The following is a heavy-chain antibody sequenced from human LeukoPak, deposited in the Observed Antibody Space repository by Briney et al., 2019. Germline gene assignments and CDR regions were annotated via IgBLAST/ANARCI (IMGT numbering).Heavy chain of an antibody. CDR1: GGSISSGGYY. CDR3: ARGSYDFWSGNYSAFGIWFDP. J-gene: IGHJ5*02. CDR2: IYYSGST. D-gene: IGHD3-3*01. Sequence: SETLSLTCTVSGGSISSGGYYWSWIRQHPGKGLEWIGYIYYSGSTYYNPSLKSRVTISVDTSKNQFSLKLSSVTAADTAVYYCARGSYDFWSGNYSAFGIWFDPWGQGTLVTVSS. V-gene: IGHV4-31*03.